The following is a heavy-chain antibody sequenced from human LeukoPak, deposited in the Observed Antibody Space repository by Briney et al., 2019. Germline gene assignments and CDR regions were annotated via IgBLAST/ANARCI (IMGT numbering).Heavy chain of an antibody. V-gene: IGHV3-30*03. J-gene: IGHJ4*02. CDR1: GFIFSSYG. D-gene: IGHD1-26*01. CDR2: VSDDGTRQ. CDR3: ARDITGSYSVDY. Sequence: PGRSLRLSCAASGFIFSSYGMYWVRQSPGKGLEWVAYVSDDGTRQYYADSVKGRLTISRDSSKNTLNLQMNSLRVEDTAVYYCARDITGSYSVDYWGQGTLVTVSS.